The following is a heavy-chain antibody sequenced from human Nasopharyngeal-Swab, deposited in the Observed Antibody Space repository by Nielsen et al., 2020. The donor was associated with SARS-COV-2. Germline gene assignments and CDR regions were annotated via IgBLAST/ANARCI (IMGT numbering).Heavy chain of an antibody. J-gene: IGHJ4*02. CDR1: GFTFSNAW. CDR2: IKSKTDGGTT. Sequence: GESLKISCAASGFTFSNAWMSWVRQAPGKGLEWVGRIKSKTDGGTTDYAEPVKGRFTISRDDSKSIAYLQMNSLKTEDTAVYYCTSGIVGANWGQGTLVTVSS. CDR3: TSGIVGAN. V-gene: IGHV3-15*01. D-gene: IGHD1-26*01.